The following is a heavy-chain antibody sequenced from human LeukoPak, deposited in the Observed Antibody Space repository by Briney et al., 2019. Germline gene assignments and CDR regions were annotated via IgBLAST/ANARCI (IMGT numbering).Heavy chain of an antibody. CDR1: GFTFSSYS. V-gene: IGHV3-48*01. J-gene: IGHJ4*02. Sequence: PGGSLRLSCAASGFTFSSYSMNWVRQAPGKGLEWVSYISSSSSTIYYADSVKGRFTISRDNAKNSLYLQMNSLRAEDTAVYYCARDSRTAVAAATHFDYWGQGTLVTVSS. D-gene: IGHD6-19*01. CDR2: ISSSSSTI. CDR3: ARDSRTAVAAATHFDY.